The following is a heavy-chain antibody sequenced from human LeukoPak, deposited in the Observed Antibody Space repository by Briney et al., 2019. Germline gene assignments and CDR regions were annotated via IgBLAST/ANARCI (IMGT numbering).Heavy chain of an antibody. V-gene: IGHV3-23*01. J-gene: IGHJ4*02. CDR2: ISNGGANT. CDR3: AKEYYSGSGTYLYYFDY. CDR1: GFTFTSYA. Sequence: GGSLRLSCAASGFTFTSYAMSWVRQAPGKGLEWVSTISNGGANTYYADSVKGRFTISRDNSKNTLCLQMNSLRAEDTAVYSCAKEYYSGSGTYLYYFDYWGQGTLVTVSS. D-gene: IGHD3-10*01.